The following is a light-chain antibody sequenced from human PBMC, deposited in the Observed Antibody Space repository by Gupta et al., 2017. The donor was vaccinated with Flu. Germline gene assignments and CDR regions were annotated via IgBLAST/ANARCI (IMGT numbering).Light chain of an antibody. CDR1: SSDVGSYNF. Sequence: QSALTQPRSVSGSPGQSVTICCTGTSSDVGSYNFVSWYQQPPGKAPKIIIYAVSNRPSGVPDRFTGSNCGNTASLTISGRRDEDEADYYCCSYSGSYTYVFGTGTEVSVL. V-gene: IGLV2-11*01. CDR2: AVS. CDR3: CSYSGSYTYV. J-gene: IGLJ1*01.